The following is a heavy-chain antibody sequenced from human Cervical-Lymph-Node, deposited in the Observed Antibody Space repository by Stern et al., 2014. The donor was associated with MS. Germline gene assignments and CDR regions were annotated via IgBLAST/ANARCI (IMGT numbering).Heavy chain of an antibody. CDR2: IPPMFGTT. D-gene: IGHD6-13*01. CDR1: GVSFSISS. CDR3: TIDQGGIAAY. Sequence: VQLVESGAVVKKPGSSVKVSCSTSGVSFSISSISWVRHAPGQGLEWMGGIPPMFGTTNYARKFKGRVAATGEESQQTDYLALSTMRSEDTATYFFTIDQGGIAAYWGQGTLVTVSS. V-gene: IGHV1-69*01. J-gene: IGHJ4*02.